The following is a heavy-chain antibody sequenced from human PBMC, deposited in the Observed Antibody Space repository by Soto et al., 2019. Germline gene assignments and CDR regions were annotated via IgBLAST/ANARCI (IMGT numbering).Heavy chain of an antibody. CDR3: ASAMVRGVSAFDV. J-gene: IGHJ3*01. V-gene: IGHV6-1*01. Sequence: SQTLSLTCAISGDSVSSNSAAWTWISQSPSRGLEWLGRTYYRSKWYNDYAVSVKSRITINPDTSKNQFSPQLNSVTPEDTAVYYCASAMVRGVSAFDVWGQGTMVTVSS. CDR1: GDSVSSNSAA. CDR2: TYYRSKWYN. D-gene: IGHD3-10*01.